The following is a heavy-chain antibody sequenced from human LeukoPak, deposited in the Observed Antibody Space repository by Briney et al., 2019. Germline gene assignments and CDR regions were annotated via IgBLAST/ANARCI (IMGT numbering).Heavy chain of an antibody. CDR1: GGTFSSYA. J-gene: IGHJ4*02. V-gene: IGHV1-69*13. CDR2: IIPIFGTA. D-gene: IGHD3-22*01. CDR3: ARDSGQGGSGYYSNYFDY. Sequence: VASVKVSCKASGGTFSSYAISWVRQAPGQGLEWMGGIIPIFGTANYAQKFQGRVTITADESTSTAYMELSSLRSEDTAVYYCARDSGQGGSGYYSNYFDYWGQGTLVTVSS.